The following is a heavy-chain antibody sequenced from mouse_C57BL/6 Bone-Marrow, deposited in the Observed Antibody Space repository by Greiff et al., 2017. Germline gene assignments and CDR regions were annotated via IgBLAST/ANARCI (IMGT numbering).Heavy chain of an antibody. J-gene: IGHJ1*03. CDR1: GFTFSSYA. CDR2: ISDGGSYT. Sequence: EVMLVESGGGLVKPGGSLKLSCAASGFTFSSYAMSWVRQTPDKRLEWVATISDGGSYTYYPDNVKGRFTISRDNAKNNLYLQMSHLKSEDTAMYYCARDKITTVVALHYWYFDVWGTGTTVTVSS. CDR3: ARDKITTVVALHYWYFDV. V-gene: IGHV5-4*01. D-gene: IGHD1-1*01.